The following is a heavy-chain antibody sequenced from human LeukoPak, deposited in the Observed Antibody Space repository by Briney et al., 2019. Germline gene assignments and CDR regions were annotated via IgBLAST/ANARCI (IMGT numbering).Heavy chain of an antibody. CDR3: VSGDYGNY. Sequence: PGGSLRLSCAASGFAFSSYWLHWVRQAPGKGLVWVSRVNSDGSSTNYADSVEGRFTVSRDNAKNTLFLQVNSLRVEDTALYYCVSGDYGNYWGQGILVTVSS. CDR1: GFAFSSYW. V-gene: IGHV3-74*01. D-gene: IGHD4-17*01. CDR2: VNSDGSST. J-gene: IGHJ4*02.